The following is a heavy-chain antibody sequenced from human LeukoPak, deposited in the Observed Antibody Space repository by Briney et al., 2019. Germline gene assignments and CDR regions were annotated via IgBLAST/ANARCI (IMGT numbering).Heavy chain of an antibody. D-gene: IGHD6-19*01. J-gene: IGHJ3*02. CDR3: AKGRGSGPYDAFDI. V-gene: IGHV3-23*01. CDR1: GFTFSSYA. Sequence: PGGSLRLSCAASGFTFSSYAMSWVRQAPGEGLEWVSPIGSSGDTIQYADSVKGRFTISRDNSKNTLYLQMNSLRAEDTALYYCAKGRGSGPYDAFDIWGQGTMVTVSS. CDR2: IGSSGDTI.